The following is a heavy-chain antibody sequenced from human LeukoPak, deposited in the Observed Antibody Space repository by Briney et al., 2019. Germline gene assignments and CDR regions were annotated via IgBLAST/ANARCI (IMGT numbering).Heavy chain of an antibody. CDR1: GFTFSSYS. D-gene: IGHD2-2*01. J-gene: IGHJ4*02. CDR2: ISSSSSYI. V-gene: IGHV3-21*01. CDR3: ARDLRHCSSTSCPDY. Sequence: PGGSLRLSCAASGFTFSSYSMNWVRQAPGKGLEWVSSISSSSSYIYYADSVKGRFTISRDNAKNSLYLQMNSLRAEDTAVYYCARDLRHCSSTSCPDYWGQGTLVTVSS.